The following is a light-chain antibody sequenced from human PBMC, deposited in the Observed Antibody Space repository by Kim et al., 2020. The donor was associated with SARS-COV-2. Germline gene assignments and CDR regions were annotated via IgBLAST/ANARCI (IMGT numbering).Light chain of an antibody. J-gene: IGKJ4*01. V-gene: IGKV3-15*01. Sequence: VSPGERATLSSRASQSVGTNLVWYQQKPGQAPRLLISVASFRAAGIPDRFSGSGSGTEFTLTISSLQSEDFAVYYCQQYNKRPVTFGGGTKVDIK. CDR1: QSVGTN. CDR2: VAS. CDR3: QQYNKRPVT.